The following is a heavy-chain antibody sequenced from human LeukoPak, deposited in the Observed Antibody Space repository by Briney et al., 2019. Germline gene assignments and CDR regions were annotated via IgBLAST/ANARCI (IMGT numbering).Heavy chain of an antibody. V-gene: IGHV3-23*01. D-gene: IGHD4-23*01. CDR1: GFTFSTYG. CDR2: ISTGNDIT. J-gene: IGHJ5*02. CDR3: AKDRLSTPTAPRFDP. Sequence: QPGGSLRLSCAASGFTFSTYGMSWVRQAPGKGLEWVSAISTGNDITWYADSVKGRFTISRDNSKNTLYLQMNSLRAEDTALYYCAKDRLSTPTAPRFDPWGQGTQVTVSS.